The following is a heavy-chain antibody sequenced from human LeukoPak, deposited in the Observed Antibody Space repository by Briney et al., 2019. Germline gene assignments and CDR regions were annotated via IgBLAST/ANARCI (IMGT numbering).Heavy chain of an antibody. Sequence: GGSLRLSCAASGFTFSSYWMGWVRQAPGKGLEWVADIKQDGSEKYYVDFVKGRFTISRDNAKNSMYLQMDSLRAEDTAVYYCARDSRPSAFDIWGQGTMVTVSS. D-gene: IGHD6-6*01. V-gene: IGHV3-7*01. CDR2: IKQDGSEK. J-gene: IGHJ3*02. CDR1: GFTFSSYW. CDR3: ARDSRPSAFDI.